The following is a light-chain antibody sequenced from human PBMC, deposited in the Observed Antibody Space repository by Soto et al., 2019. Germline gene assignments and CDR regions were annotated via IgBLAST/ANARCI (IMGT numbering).Light chain of an antibody. Sequence: DIQMTQSPSSLSASVGDRITITCRASQGINKYLNWYQQKPGKAPKVLIYDASNLETGVPSRFSGGGSGTDFTLTISSLQPEDFATYHCQQYDSLPITFGGGTKVDIK. CDR3: QQYDSLPIT. J-gene: IGKJ4*01. V-gene: IGKV1-33*01. CDR2: DAS. CDR1: QGINKY.